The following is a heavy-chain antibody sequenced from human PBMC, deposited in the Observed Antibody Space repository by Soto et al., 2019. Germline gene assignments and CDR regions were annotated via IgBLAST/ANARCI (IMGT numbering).Heavy chain of an antibody. CDR2: FLASGGNT. V-gene: IGHV1-46*01. CDR3: ARGGATIFVVIDS. D-gene: IGHD3-3*02. CDR1: GYSFFSYY. Sequence: GAAVKVSCKASGYSFFSYYIHWVRQAPGQGLEWMGRFLASGGNTFYAQRFRGRVSMTRDTSSTNTVSLELTSLTSDDTAVYYCARGGATIFVVIDSWGQGARVTVSS. J-gene: IGHJ4*02.